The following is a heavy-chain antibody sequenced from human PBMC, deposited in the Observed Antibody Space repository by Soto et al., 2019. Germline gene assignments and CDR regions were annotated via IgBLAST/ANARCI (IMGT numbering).Heavy chain of an antibody. Sequence: EVQLVESGGGLVQPGGSLRLSCEASGFTFRNYDMHWVRQGTGKGLEWVSGISAAGDPDYADSVERRFTISRENAQNSFFLQMTTLRVGDTAVYYCARTDRDFYGLDVWGQGTTVIVSS. CDR2: ISAAGDP. CDR3: ARTDRDFYGLDV. V-gene: IGHV3-13*05. J-gene: IGHJ6*02. CDR1: GFTFRNYD.